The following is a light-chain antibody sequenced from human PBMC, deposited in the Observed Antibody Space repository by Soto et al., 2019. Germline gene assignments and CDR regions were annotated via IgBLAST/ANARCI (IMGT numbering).Light chain of an antibody. CDR3: SSYTSSSTLV. V-gene: IGLV2-14*01. J-gene: IGLJ2*01. CDR1: SSDVGGYNY. Sequence: QSVLTQPASASGSPGQSITISCTGTSSDVGGYNYVSWYQQHPGKAPKLMIYEVSNRPSGVSNRFTGSKSSNTASLTISGLQAEDEADHYCSSYTSSSTLVFGGGTKVTVL. CDR2: EVS.